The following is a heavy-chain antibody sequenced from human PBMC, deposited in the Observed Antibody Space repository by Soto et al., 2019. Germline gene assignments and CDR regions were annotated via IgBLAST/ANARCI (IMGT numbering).Heavy chain of an antibody. CDR1: GGTFSSYT. CDR2: IIPIFGTA. CDR3: ARGNHRWLQLWYFDL. Sequence: QVQLVQSGAEVKKPGSSVTVSCKASGGTFSSYTISWVRQAPGQGLEWMGGIIPIFGTANYAQKFQGRVTITADESRSTAYMELSSLRSEDTAVYYCARGNHRWLQLWYFDLWCRGTLVTVSS. J-gene: IGHJ2*01. D-gene: IGHD5-12*01. V-gene: IGHV1-69*12.